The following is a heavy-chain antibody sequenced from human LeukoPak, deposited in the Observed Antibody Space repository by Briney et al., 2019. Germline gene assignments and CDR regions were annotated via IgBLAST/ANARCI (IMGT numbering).Heavy chain of an antibody. CDR2: INPSGGST. CDR3: ATDGVLGDSGGYYYEDAFDI. J-gene: IGHJ3*02. V-gene: IGHV1-46*03. CDR1: GYTFTSYY. D-gene: IGHD3-22*01. Sequence: GASVKVSCKASGYTFTSYYMHWVRQAPGQGLEWMGIINPSGGSTSYAQKFQGRVTMTRDTSTSTVYMELSSLRSEDTAVYYCATDGVLGDSGGYYYEDAFDIWGQGTMVTVSS.